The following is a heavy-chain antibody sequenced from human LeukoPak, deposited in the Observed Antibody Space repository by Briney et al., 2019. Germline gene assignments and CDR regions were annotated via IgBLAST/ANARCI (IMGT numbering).Heavy chain of an antibody. J-gene: IGHJ5*02. CDR1: GFTFSSYG. D-gene: IGHD3-22*01. Sequence: PGGSLRLSCAASGFTFSSYGMHWVRQAPGKGLEWVAVISYDGSNKYYADSVKGRFTISRDNSKNTLYLQMNSLRSEDTAVYYCARGSYYYDRAWFDPWGQGTLVTVSS. CDR3: ARGSYYYDRAWFDP. CDR2: ISYDGSNK. V-gene: IGHV3-30*19.